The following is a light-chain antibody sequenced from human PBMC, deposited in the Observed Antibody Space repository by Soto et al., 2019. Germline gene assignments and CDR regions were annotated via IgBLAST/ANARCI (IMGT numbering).Light chain of an antibody. CDR3: CSYAGSRTYV. CDR2: EGS. CDR1: SSDVGSYNL. J-gene: IGLJ1*01. V-gene: IGLV2-23*01. Sequence: QSALTQPASVSGSPGQAITISCTGTSSDVGSYNLVSWYQRYPGKAPKLMIYEGSKRPSGVSNRFSGSKSGNTASLTISGLQAEDEADYYCCSYAGSRTYVFGTGTKVPV.